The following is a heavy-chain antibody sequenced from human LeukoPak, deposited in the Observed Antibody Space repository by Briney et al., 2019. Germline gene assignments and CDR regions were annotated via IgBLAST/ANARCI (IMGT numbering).Heavy chain of an antibody. CDR1: GGSISSSNW. J-gene: IGHJ3*02. Sequence: SETLSLTCAVSGGSISSSNWWSWVRQPPGKGLEWIGEIYHSGSTNYNPSLKSRVTISVDKSKNQFSLKLSSVTAADTAVYYCATVYSSGWYAGDDAFDTWGQGTMVTVSS. CDR2: IYHSGST. CDR3: ATVYSSGWYAGDDAFDT. D-gene: IGHD6-19*01. V-gene: IGHV4-4*02.